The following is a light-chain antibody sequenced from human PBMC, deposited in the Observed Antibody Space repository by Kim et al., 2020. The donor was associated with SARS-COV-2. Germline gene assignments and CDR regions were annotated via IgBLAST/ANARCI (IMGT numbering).Light chain of an antibody. V-gene: IGLV2-8*01. Sequence: QADAISCPGASRDFGGYNYVSWYQKNPGKAPKLMFYEVSKRPTGVPDRFSGAKSGNTASLTVSGLQVEDEADYYCSSFAGSNSLFGRGTQLTVL. CDR1: SRDFGGYNY. CDR2: EVS. CDR3: SSFAGSNSL. J-gene: IGLJ2*01.